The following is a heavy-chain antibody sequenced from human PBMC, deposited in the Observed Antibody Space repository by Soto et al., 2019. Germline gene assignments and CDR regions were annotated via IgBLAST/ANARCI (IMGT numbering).Heavy chain of an antibody. D-gene: IGHD3-9*01. CDR1: GGSFSGYY. CDR3: ARESHDILTGPPWVWYFDL. J-gene: IGHJ2*01. V-gene: IGHV4-34*01. CDR2: INDRGSI. Sequence: QVQLPQWGAGPLRPLETLSLPCGVSGGSFSGYYWAWIRQSPGKGLEWIGEINDRGSINYNPSLKSRVRISVDTSKNHYSLNLRSVTAADTAVYYCARESHDILTGPPWVWYFDLWGRGTLVTVSS.